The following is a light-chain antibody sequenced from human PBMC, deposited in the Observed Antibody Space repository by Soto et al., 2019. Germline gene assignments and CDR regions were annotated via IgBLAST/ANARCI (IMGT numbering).Light chain of an antibody. V-gene: IGKV2-28*01. Sequence: DIVMTQAPLSLPVTPGEPASISCRSSQSLLHSNGYNYLDWYLQKPGQSPQLLIYLGSNRASGVPDRLSGSGSGTDFTLKISRVEAEDVGVYYCMQALETWTFGQGNKVEI. CDR3: MQALETWT. J-gene: IGKJ1*01. CDR1: QSLLHSNGYNY. CDR2: LGS.